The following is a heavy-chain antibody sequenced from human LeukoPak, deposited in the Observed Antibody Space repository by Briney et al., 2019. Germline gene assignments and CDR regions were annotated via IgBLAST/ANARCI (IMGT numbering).Heavy chain of an antibody. J-gene: IGHJ4*02. D-gene: IGHD2-21*01. Sequence: ASVKVSCKASGYTFTDYYMHWVRQAPGQGLEWMGRINPNSGGGTNYAQKLQGRVTMTRDTSISTAYMELSRLRSDDTAVYYCARFSYMDSSGYWGQGTLVTVSS. V-gene: IGHV1-2*06. CDR2: INPNSGGGT. CDR3: ARFSYMDSSGY. CDR1: GYTFTDYY.